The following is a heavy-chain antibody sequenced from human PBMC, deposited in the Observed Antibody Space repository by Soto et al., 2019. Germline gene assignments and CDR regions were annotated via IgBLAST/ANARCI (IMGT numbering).Heavy chain of an antibody. J-gene: IGHJ6*02. Sequence: GGSLRLSCAASGFTFSSYWMHWVRQAPGKGLVWVSRINSDGSSTSYADSVKGRFTISRDNAKNTLYLQMNSLRAEDTAVYYCARDDCSGGSCFYYYYYGMDVWGQGTTVTVSS. CDR2: INSDGSST. D-gene: IGHD2-15*01. CDR1: GFTFSSYW. V-gene: IGHV3-74*01. CDR3: ARDDCSGGSCFYYYYYGMDV.